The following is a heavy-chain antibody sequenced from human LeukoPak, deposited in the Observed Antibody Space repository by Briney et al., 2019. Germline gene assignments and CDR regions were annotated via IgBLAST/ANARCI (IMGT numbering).Heavy chain of an antibody. CDR2: ITGGGNST. J-gene: IGHJ4*02. CDR3: AKDYSGNYANEIPVDY. D-gene: IGHD3-10*01. V-gene: IGHV3-23*01. Sequence: GGSLRLSCAASGFTFSTDAMSWVRQAPGEGLEWVSAITGGGNSTYYADSVKGRFTISSDNSKNTLYLQMNSLGAEDTAVYFCAKDYSGNYANEIPVDYWGQGTLVTVSS. CDR1: GFTFSTDA.